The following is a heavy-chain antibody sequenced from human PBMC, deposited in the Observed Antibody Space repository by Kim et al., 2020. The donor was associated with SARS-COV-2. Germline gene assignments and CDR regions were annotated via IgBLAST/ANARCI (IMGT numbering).Heavy chain of an antibody. CDR1: GGSFSGYY. Sequence: SETLSLTCAVYGGSFSGYYWSWIRQPLGKGLEWIGEINHSGSTNYNPSLKSRVTISVDTSKNQFSLKLSSVTAADTAVYYCARGDRVRRNYNGSGSTDAFDIWGQGTMVTVSS. CDR2: INHSGST. V-gene: IGHV4-34*01. D-gene: IGHD3-10*01. CDR3: ARGDRVRRNYNGSGSTDAFDI. J-gene: IGHJ3*02.